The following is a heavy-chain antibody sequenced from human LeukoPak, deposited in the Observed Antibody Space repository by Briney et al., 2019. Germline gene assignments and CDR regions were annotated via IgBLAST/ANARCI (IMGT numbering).Heavy chain of an antibody. D-gene: IGHD1-7*01. CDR2: INPSGGST. CDR3: ASARYNWNYAGFDP. V-gene: IGHV1-46*01. J-gene: IGHJ5*02. CDR1: GYTFTSYY. Sequence: ASVKVSCKASGYTFTSYYMHWVRQAPGQGLEWMGIINPSGGSTSYAQKFQGRVTMTRDTSISTAYMELSRLRSDDTAVYYCASARYNWNYAGFDPWGQGTLVTVSS.